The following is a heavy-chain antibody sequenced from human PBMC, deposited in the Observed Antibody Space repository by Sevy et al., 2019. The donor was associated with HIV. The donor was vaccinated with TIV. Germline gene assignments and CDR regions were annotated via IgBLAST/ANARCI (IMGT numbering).Heavy chain of an antibody. V-gene: IGHV4-31*03. CDR2: IYYSGST. J-gene: IGHJ4*02. CDR3: AREPAPTYGEPYYFDY. D-gene: IGHD4-17*01. Sequence: SETLSLTCTVSGGSISSGGYYWSWIRQHPGKGLEWIGYIYYSGSTYYNPSLKSRVTISVDTSKNQFSLKLSSVTAADTAVYYCAREPAPTYGEPYYFDYRGQGTLVTVSS. CDR1: GGSISSGGYY.